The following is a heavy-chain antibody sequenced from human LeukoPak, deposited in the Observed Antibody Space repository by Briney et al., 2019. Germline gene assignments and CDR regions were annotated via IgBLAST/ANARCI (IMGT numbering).Heavy chain of an antibody. V-gene: IGHV3-23*01. CDR3: AKAQPDPPPDIVVVPAAPPYFDY. CDR2: ISGSGGST. CDR1: GFTFSSYA. Sequence: PGGSLRLSCAASGFTFSSYAMSWVRQAPGKGLEWVSAISGSGGSTYYADSVKGRFTISRDNSKNTLYLQMNSLRAEDTAVYYCAKAQPDPPPDIVVVPAAPPYFDYWGQGTLVTVSP. J-gene: IGHJ4*02. D-gene: IGHD2-2*01.